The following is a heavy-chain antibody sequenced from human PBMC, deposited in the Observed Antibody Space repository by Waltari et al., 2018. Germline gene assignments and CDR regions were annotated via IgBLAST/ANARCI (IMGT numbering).Heavy chain of an antibody. CDR1: GYTFNSYY. J-gene: IGHJ4*02. Sequence: QVQLVQSGAEVKKPGASVKVSCKASGYTFNSYYMHWVRQAPGQGLEWMGIINPSGGSTSYAQNFQGRVTMTRDTSTSTVYMELSSLRSEDTAVYYCARDSYGDADYWGQGTLVTVSS. V-gene: IGHV1-46*02. CDR3: ARDSYGDADY. D-gene: IGHD4-17*01. CDR2: INPSGGST.